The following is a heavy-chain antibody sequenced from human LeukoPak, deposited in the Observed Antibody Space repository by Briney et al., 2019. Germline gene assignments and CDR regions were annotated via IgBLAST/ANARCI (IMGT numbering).Heavy chain of an antibody. CDR3: AREILNGAFDI. V-gene: IGHV1-46*01. CDR1: GYTFTSYY. J-gene: IGHJ3*02. Sequence: GASVKVSCKASGYTFTSYYMHWIRQAPGQGLEWMGIINPSGGSTSYAQKFQGRVTMTTDTSTSTAYMELRSLRSDDTAVYYCAREILNGAFDIWGQGTMVTVSS. CDR2: INPSGGST. D-gene: IGHD2-8*01.